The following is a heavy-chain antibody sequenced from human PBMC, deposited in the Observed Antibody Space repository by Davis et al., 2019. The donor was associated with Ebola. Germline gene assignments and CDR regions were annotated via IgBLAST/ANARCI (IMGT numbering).Heavy chain of an antibody. Sequence: GGSLRLSCVASGFTLSTDAMSWVRHAPGKGLEWVSGLSGSGAMTYYADSVRGRFTISRDNYKNTLLLQMYSLRVEDTAVYYCTRGLWEEFDQWGQGTPVTVSS. J-gene: IGHJ4*02. CDR3: TRGLWEEFDQ. CDR2: LSGSGAMT. D-gene: IGHD1-26*01. V-gene: IGHV3-23*01. CDR1: GFTLSTDA.